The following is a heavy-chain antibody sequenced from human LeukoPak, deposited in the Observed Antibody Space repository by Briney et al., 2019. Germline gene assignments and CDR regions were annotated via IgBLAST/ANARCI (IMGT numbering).Heavy chain of an antibody. J-gene: IGHJ5*02. D-gene: IGHD2-2*01. CDR3: AKNWVASCWFNWFDP. CDR2: ISGSGGST. CDR1: GFTFSSYA. V-gene: IGHV3-23*01. Sequence: PGGSLRLSCAASGFTFSSYAMSWVRQAPGEGLEWDSAISGSGGSTHYADSVKGRFTISRDNSKNTLYLQMNSLRAEDTAVYYCAKNWVASCWFNWFDPWGQGTLVTVSS.